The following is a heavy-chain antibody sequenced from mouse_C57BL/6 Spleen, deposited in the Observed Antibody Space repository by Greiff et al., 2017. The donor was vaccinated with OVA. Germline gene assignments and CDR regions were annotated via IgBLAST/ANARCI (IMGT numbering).Heavy chain of an antibody. CDR3: ARIYYGNYAWFAY. CDR1: GFTFSDYG. CDR2: ISSGSSTI. Sequence: EVQGVESGGGLVKPGGSLKLSCAASGFTFSDYGMHWVRQAPEKGLEWVAYISSGSSTIYYADTVKGRFTISRDNAKNTLFLQMTSLRSEDTAMYYCARIYYGNYAWFAYWGQGTLVTVSA. J-gene: IGHJ3*01. D-gene: IGHD2-1*01. V-gene: IGHV5-17*01.